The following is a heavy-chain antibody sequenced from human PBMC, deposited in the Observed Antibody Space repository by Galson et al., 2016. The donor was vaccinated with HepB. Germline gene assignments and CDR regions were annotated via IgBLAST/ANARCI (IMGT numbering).Heavy chain of an antibody. CDR2: IRSSAITT. D-gene: IGHD3-9*01. CDR3: ARDLPPLSGYHGLDY. V-gene: IGHV3-48*02. CDR1: GFTFSTYN. Sequence: SLRLSCAASGFTFSTYNMNWVRQAPGKGLEWISYIRSSAITTYYADSVRGRFTISRDNAKNSLYLQMNSLRDEDTAVYYCARDLPPLSGYHGLDYWGQGILVTVSS. J-gene: IGHJ4*02.